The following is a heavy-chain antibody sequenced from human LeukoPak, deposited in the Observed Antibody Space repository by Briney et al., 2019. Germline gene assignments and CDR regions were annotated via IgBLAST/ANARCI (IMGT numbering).Heavy chain of an antibody. D-gene: IGHD4-17*01. CDR1: GFTFSSYN. CDR3: ATVRDGDTGDFDY. Sequence: GGSLRLSCAASGFTFSSYNMNWIRQAPGKGLEWVSSIISSGDIYYADSVKGRFTISRDNAKNSLYLQMNSLRAEDTAIYYCATVRDGDTGDFDYWGQGTLVTVSS. J-gene: IGHJ4*02. V-gene: IGHV3-69-1*01. CDR2: IISSGDI.